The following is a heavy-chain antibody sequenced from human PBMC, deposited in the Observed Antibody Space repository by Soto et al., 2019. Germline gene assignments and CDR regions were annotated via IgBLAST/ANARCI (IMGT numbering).Heavy chain of an antibody. CDR3: ARTGKDGYNYSYYYGMDV. CDR2: IIPIFGTA. CDR1: GGTFSSYA. D-gene: IGHD5-12*01. V-gene: IGHV1-69*01. Sequence: QVQLVQSGAEVKKPGSSVKVSCKASGGTFSSYAISWVRQAPGQGLEWMGGIIPIFGTANYAQKFQGRVTITADESTSTAYMELSSLRSEDTAVYYCARTGKDGYNYSYYYGMDVWGQGTTVTVSS. J-gene: IGHJ6*02.